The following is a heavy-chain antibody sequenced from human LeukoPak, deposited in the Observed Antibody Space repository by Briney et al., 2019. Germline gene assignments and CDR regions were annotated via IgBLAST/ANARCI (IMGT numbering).Heavy chain of an antibody. CDR2: INHSGST. CDR1: GGSFSGYY. D-gene: IGHD5-12*01. CDR3: ARPYSGYGPVDY. Sequence: SETLSLTCAVYGGSFSGYYWSWIRQPPGKGLEWIGEINHSGSTNYNPSLKSRVTISVDTSKNQFSLKLSSVTAADTAVYYCARPYSGYGPVDYWGQGTLVTVSS. J-gene: IGHJ4*02. V-gene: IGHV4-34*01.